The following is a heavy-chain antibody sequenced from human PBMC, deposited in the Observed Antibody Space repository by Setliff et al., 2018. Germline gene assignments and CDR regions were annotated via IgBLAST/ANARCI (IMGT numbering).Heavy chain of an antibody. D-gene: IGHD2-8*02. V-gene: IGHV3-23*01. CDR3: AKSPVVYCSGAVCYPFDY. J-gene: IGHJ4*02. CDR1: GFTFSSYA. CDR2: MSASGTST. Sequence: PGESLRLSCATSGFTFSSYAMSWVRQAPGKGLEWVSAMSASGTSTYHADSVKGRFTISGDNSKNTLYLQMNSLRAEDTAVYFCAKSPVVYCSGAVCYPFDYWGQGTLVTVSS.